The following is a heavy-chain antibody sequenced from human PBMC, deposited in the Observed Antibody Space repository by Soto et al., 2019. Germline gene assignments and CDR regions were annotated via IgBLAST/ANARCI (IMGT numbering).Heavy chain of an antibody. CDR3: ARVELRYNMDV. J-gene: IGHJ6*02. CDR1: GNSFTSYW. V-gene: IGHV5-51*01. Sequence: ESLTIFCTCSGNSFTSYWIGWVRHMPGKGLEWMGIIYPGDSDTRYSPSFQGQVTISADKSISTAFLQWSSLKASDTAMYYCARVELRYNMDVWGQGTTVTVSS. D-gene: IGHD1-26*01. CDR2: IYPGDSDT.